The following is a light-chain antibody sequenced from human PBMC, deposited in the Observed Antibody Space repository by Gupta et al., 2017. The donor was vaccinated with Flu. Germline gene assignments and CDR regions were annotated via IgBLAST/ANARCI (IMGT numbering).Light chain of an antibody. J-gene: IGKJ1*01. CDR2: AES. CDR1: QGISSW. Sequence: DIQMTQSPSYVSASVGDRVTITCRASQGISSWLAWYQQKQGQAPKPLIYAESSWQSGVPSRFSGSGYGTDVTLTISSRQQEDFASYYCHQANSFPPWTFGQGTKVEIK. CDR3: HQANSFPPWT. V-gene: IGKV1-12*01.